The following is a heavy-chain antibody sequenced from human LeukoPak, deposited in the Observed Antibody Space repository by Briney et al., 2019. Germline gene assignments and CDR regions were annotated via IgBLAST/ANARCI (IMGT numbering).Heavy chain of an antibody. J-gene: IGHJ3*02. Sequence: GGSLRLSCAASGFTFSSYAMTWVRKAPGKGLEWVSVISGSGGSTYYADSVKGRFTISRDNSKNTLYLQMNSLRAEDTAVYYCAKPTYSSAFLHAFDIWGQGTMVTVSS. CDR3: AKPTYSSAFLHAFDI. V-gene: IGHV3-23*01. CDR2: ISGSGGST. CDR1: GFTFSSYA. D-gene: IGHD2-21*01.